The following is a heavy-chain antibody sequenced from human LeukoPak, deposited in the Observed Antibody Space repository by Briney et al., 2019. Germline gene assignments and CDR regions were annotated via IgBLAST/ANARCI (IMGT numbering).Heavy chain of an antibody. V-gene: IGHV3-23*01. CDR2: ISGSGGNT. D-gene: IGHD5-18*01. Sequence: GGSLSLSCAASGFTFTSYAMIWVRQAPGKGLDWVSVISGSGGNTYYADSVKGRFTISRDNSKNTLYLQMNSLRAEDTAVYYCAKAPGYNYAPRGWIDPWGQGTLVTVSS. J-gene: IGHJ5*02. CDR3: AKAPGYNYAPRGWIDP. CDR1: GFTFTSYA.